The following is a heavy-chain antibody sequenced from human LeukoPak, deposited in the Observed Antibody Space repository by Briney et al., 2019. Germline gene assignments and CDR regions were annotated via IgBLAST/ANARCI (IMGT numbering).Heavy chain of an antibody. V-gene: IGHV4-38-2*02. D-gene: IGHD2-2*01. J-gene: IGHJ4*02. CDR2: IYHSGST. Sequence: SETLSLTCTVSGYSISSGYYWGWIRQPPGKGLEWIGSIYHSGSTYYNPSLKSRVTISVDTSKNQFSLKLSSVTAADTAVYYCARGSCSSTSCYEGYFDYWGQGTLVTVSS. CDR1: GYSISSGYY. CDR3: ARGSCSSTSCYEGYFDY.